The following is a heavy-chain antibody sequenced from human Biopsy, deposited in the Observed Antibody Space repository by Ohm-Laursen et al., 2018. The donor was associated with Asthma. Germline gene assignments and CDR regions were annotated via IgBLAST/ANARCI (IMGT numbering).Heavy chain of an antibody. Sequence: SLRLSCAATGFTFSDYYMSWMRQAPGKGLEWISYINGQSNPIEYADSVKGRFTISRDNAKNSLYLQMNSLRAEDTAVYYCARDSYSSGLYDDFESWGQGTLVTVSS. D-gene: IGHD6-19*01. CDR3: ARDSYSSGLYDDFES. CDR2: INGQSNPI. V-gene: IGHV3-11*01. CDR1: GFTFSDYY. J-gene: IGHJ4*02.